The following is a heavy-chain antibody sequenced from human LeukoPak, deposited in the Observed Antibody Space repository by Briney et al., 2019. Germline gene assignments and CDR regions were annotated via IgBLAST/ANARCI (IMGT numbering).Heavy chain of an antibody. CDR3: ARGDTSGYYLPTDY. J-gene: IGHJ4*02. D-gene: IGHD3-22*01. V-gene: IGHV3-33*01. Sequence: PGRSLRLSCAASGFTFSSYGMHWVRQAPGKGLEWVAIIWYDGSNKYYADSVKGRFTISRDNSKNTLCLQMNSLRVEDTAVYYCARGDTSGYYLPTDYWGQGTLVTVSS. CDR2: IWYDGSNK. CDR1: GFTFSSYG.